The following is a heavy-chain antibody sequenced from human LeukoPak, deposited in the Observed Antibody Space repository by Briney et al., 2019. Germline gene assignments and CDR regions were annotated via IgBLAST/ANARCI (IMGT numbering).Heavy chain of an antibody. CDR2: IYYSGST. Sequence: SETLSLTCTVSGGSISSSSYYWGWIRQPPGKGLEWIGSIYYSGSTYYNPSLKSRVTISVDTSKNQFSLKLSSVTAADTAVYYCARIVGSGSYFHYYYYYYMDVWGKGTTVTISS. D-gene: IGHD3-10*01. J-gene: IGHJ6*03. CDR1: GGSISSSSYY. V-gene: IGHV4-39*01. CDR3: ARIVGSGSYFHYYYYYYMDV.